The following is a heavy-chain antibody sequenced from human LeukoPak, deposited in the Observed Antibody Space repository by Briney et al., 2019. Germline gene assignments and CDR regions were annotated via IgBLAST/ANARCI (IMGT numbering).Heavy chain of an antibody. D-gene: IGHD1-26*01. CDR2: INTNTGNP. V-gene: IGHV7-4-1*02. CDR3: ASQVVGANEGFFDY. Sequence: ASVKVSCKASGTSFTTYAINWVRQAPGQGLEWMGWINTNTGNPTNAQGFTGRFVFSLDTSVTTAYLQISSLQAEDTAVYYCASQVVGANEGFFDYWGQGTLVTVSS. CDR1: GTSFTTYA. J-gene: IGHJ4*02.